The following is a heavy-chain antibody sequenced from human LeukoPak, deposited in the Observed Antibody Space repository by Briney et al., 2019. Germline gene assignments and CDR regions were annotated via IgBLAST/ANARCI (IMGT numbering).Heavy chain of an antibody. CDR3: AREPSTEQKSGDI. V-gene: IGHV3-21*01. J-gene: IGHJ3*02. CDR1: GFTFSSYS. D-gene: IGHD1/OR15-1a*01. Sequence: GGSLRLSCAASGFTFSSYSMNWVRQAPGKGLEWVSSISSSSSYIYYADSVKGRFTISRDNAKNSLYLQMNSLRAEDTAVYYCAREPSTEQKSGDIWGQGTMVTVSS. CDR2: ISSSSSYI.